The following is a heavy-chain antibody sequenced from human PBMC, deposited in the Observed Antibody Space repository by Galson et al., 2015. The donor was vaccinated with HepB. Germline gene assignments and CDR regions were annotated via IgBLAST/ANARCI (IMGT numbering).Heavy chain of an antibody. V-gene: IGHV3-30-3*01. D-gene: IGHD2-8*02. CDR2: ISYDGSIK. CDR3: ARDSGGVFEY. J-gene: IGHJ4*02. Sequence: SLRLSCAASGFTFSSYAMHWVRRAPGKGLEWVAVISYDGSIKYYADSVKGRFTISRDNSKNTLYLQMSSLRAEDTAVYYCARDSGGVFEYWGQGTLVTVSS. CDR1: GFTFSSYA.